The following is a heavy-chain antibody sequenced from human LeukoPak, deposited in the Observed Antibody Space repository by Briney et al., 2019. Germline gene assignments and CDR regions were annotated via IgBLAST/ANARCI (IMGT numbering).Heavy chain of an antibody. CDR1: GGSFSGYY. D-gene: IGHD5-24*01. V-gene: IGHV4-34*01. CDR3: ARHVDVEMATMYYFDY. Sequence: NTSETLSLTCAVYGGSFSGYYWSWIRQPPGKGLEWIGEINHSGSTNYNPSLKSRVTISVDTSKNQFSLKLSSVTAADTAVYYCARHVDVEMATMYYFDYWGQGTLVTVSS. J-gene: IGHJ4*02. CDR2: INHSGST.